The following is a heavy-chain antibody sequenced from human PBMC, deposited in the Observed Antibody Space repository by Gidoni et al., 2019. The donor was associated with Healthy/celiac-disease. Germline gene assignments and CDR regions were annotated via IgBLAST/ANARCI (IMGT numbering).Heavy chain of an antibody. Sequence: QVQLVQSGAAVKKPGASVKVSCTPSGHTFTGYYMHWVRQAPGQGLEWMGWINPNSGGTNYAQKFQGRVTMTRDTSISTAYMELSRLRSDDTAVYYCARGSEVVPAALKDPWGQGTLVTVSS. CDR3: ARGSEVVPAALKDP. D-gene: IGHD2-2*01. J-gene: IGHJ5*02. CDR2: INPNSGGT. V-gene: IGHV1-2*02. CDR1: GHTFTGYY.